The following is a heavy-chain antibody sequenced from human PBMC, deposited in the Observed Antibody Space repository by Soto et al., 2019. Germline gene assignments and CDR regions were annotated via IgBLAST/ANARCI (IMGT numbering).Heavy chain of an antibody. Sequence: QVQLVQSGAEVKKPGASVKVSCKASGYTFTSYAMHWVRQAPGQRLEWMGWINAGNGNTKYSQKFQGRVTITRDTCASKAYMELSSLRSEDTAVYYCARSPRSSGWYEGGGDYWGQGTLVTVSS. CDR2: INAGNGNT. J-gene: IGHJ4*02. V-gene: IGHV1-3*01. D-gene: IGHD6-19*01. CDR1: GYTFTSYA. CDR3: ARSPRSSGWYEGGGDY.